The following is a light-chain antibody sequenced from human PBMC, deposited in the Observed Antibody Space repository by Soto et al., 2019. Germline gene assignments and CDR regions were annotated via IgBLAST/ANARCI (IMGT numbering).Light chain of an antibody. CDR1: TSDIGGYSF. CDR3: SSYTRSTTLL. J-gene: IGLJ3*02. V-gene: IGLV2-14*01. Sequence: QSALTQPASVSGSPGQAITISCTGTTSDIGGYSFVSWYQQPPGKAPKLIIYEVANRPSGVSDRFSGSKSGNTASLTISGLQAEDEADYYCSSYTRSTTLLFGGGTKVTVL. CDR2: EVA.